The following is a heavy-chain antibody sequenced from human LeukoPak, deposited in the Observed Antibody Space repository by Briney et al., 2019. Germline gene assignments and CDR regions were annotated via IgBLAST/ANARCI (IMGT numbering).Heavy chain of an antibody. CDR2: ISDDGSNK. Sequence: PGGSLRLSCAASGFTFSSYAMHWVRQAPGKGLEWVAVISDDGSNKYYADSVKGRFTISRDNSKNTLYLQMNSLRAEDTAVYYCARDLADCSSTSCYFSDLDYWGQGTLVTVSS. V-gene: IGHV3-30-3*01. CDR1: GFTFSSYA. CDR3: ARDLADCSSTSCYFSDLDY. D-gene: IGHD2-2*01. J-gene: IGHJ4*02.